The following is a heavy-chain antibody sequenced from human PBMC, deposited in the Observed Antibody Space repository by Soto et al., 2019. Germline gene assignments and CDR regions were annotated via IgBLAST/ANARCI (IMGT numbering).Heavy chain of an antibody. Sequence: EVQLLESGGGLVQPGGSLRLSCAASGFTFNSYAINWVRQAPGKGLEWVSAISGSGGSTYYADSVKGRFTISRDNSKNTLFLQMNSLRDEDTAVYYCAKDGDFLTISGEANYYYYYMDVWGKGTTVTVSS. D-gene: IGHD3-3*01. CDR3: AKDGDFLTISGEANYYYYYMDV. V-gene: IGHV3-23*01. J-gene: IGHJ6*03. CDR2: ISGSGGST. CDR1: GFTFNSYA.